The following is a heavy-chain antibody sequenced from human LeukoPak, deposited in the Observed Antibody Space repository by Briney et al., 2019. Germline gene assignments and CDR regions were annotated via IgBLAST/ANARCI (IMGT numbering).Heavy chain of an antibody. D-gene: IGHD6-13*01. Sequence: PGGSLRLSCAASGFTFSDYYTSWIRQAPGKGLEWVSYISSSGSTIYYADSVKGRFTISRDNAKNSLYLQMNSLRAEDTAVYYCARVGVSSIAAAGAYYYYGMDVWGQGTTVTVSS. CDR3: ARVGVSSIAAAGAYYYYGMDV. V-gene: IGHV3-11*01. J-gene: IGHJ6*02. CDR1: GFTFSDYY. CDR2: ISSSGSTI.